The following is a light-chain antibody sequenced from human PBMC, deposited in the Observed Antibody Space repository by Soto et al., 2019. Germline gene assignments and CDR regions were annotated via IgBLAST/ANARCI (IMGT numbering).Light chain of an antibody. CDR1: QSLSRSS. V-gene: IGKV3-20*01. CDR3: QQYGSSRT. Sequence: EIVLTQSPGTLSLSPGDRATLSCRASQSLSRSSLAWYQQKPGRAPRLLIYGASSRATGIPDRFSGSGSGTDFTLTISRLEPEDFAVYYCQQYGSSRTFGQGTKVDIK. J-gene: IGKJ1*01. CDR2: GAS.